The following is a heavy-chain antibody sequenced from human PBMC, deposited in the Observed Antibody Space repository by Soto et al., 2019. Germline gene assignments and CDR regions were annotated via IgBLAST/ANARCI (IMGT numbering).Heavy chain of an antibody. Sequence: SETLSLTCAVSGGSISSGGYSWSWIRQPPGKGLEWIGYIYHSGSTYYNPSLKSRVTISVDRSKNQFSLKLSSVTAADTAVYYCARESLTVTYFAYWGQGTLVTVSS. CDR1: GGSISSGGYS. J-gene: IGHJ4*02. CDR3: ARESLTVTYFAY. CDR2: IYHSGST. D-gene: IGHD4-17*01. V-gene: IGHV4-30-2*01.